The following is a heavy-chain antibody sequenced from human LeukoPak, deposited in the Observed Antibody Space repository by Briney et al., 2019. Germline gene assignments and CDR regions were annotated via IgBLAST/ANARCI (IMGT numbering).Heavy chain of an antibody. Sequence: ASVKVSCKASGYTFTSYGISWVRQAPGQGLEWMGWISAYTGNTNYAQKLQGRVTMTTDTSTSTAYMELRSLRSDDTAVYYCARGPLFVVVPAATDYWGQGTLVTVSS. CDR2: ISAYTGNT. D-gene: IGHD2-2*01. CDR1: GYTFTSYG. CDR3: ARGPLFVVVPAATDY. J-gene: IGHJ4*02. V-gene: IGHV1-18*04.